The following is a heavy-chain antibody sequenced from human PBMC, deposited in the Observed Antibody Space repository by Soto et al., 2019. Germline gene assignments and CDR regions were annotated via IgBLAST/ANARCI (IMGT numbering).Heavy chain of an antibody. CDR1: GFTFSSYG. V-gene: IGHV3-30*03. CDR3: AREIVVARGASYFDY. Sequence: GGSLILSCAASGFTFSSYGMHWVRQAPGKGLEWVAVISYDGSNKYYADSVKGRFTISRDNSKNTLYLQMNSLRAEDTAVYYCAREIVVARGASYFDYWGPGTLVTXS. J-gene: IGHJ4*02. D-gene: IGHD2-2*01. CDR2: ISYDGSNK.